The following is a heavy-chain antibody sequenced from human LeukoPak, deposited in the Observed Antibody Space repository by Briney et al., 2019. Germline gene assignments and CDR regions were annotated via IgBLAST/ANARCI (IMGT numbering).Heavy chain of an antibody. CDR1: GGTFSSYA. Sequence: GASVKVSCKASGGTFSSYAISWVRQAPGKGLEWMGGFDPEDGETIYAQKFQGRVTMTEDTSTDTACMELSSLRSEDTAVYYCATDLRGYWGQGTLVTVSS. CDR3: ATDLRGY. V-gene: IGHV1-24*01. CDR2: FDPEDGET. J-gene: IGHJ4*02.